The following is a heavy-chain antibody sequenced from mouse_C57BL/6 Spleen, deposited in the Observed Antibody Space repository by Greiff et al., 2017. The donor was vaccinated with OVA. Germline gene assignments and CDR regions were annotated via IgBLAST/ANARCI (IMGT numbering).Heavy chain of an antibody. CDR3: ARYCNFAY. J-gene: IGHJ3*01. CDR1: GYAFSSSW. V-gene: IGHV1-82*01. CDR2: IYPGDGDT. Sequence: QVQLQQSGPELVKPGASVKISCKASGYAFSSSWMNWVKQRPGKGLEWIGRIYPGDGDTNYNGKFKGKATLTADKSSSTAYMQLCSLPSADSAVYFCARYCNFAYWGQGTLVTVSA. D-gene: IGHD2-1*01.